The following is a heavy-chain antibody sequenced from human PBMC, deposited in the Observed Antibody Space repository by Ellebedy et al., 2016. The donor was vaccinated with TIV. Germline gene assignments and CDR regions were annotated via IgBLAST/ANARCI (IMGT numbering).Heavy chain of an antibody. Sequence: GESLKISCAASGLTFGNAWLSWVRQAPGKGLEWVGRSKSKTDGGTIDYAAPVKGRFTISRDDSKNTLYLQMNSLKTEDTAVDYCTTDEASLEVSRDYWGKGTLVTVSS. V-gene: IGHV3-15*01. CDR2: SKSKTDGGTI. CDR1: GLTFGNAW. CDR3: TTDEASLEVSRDY. D-gene: IGHD3-10*01. J-gene: IGHJ4*02.